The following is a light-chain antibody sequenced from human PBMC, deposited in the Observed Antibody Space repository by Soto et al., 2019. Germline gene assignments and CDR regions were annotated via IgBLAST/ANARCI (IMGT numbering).Light chain of an antibody. V-gene: IGKV3-20*01. J-gene: IGKJ1*01. CDR2: GAS. CDR3: QQYGSSPKT. Sequence: EIVLTQSPGTLSLSPGERATLSCRASQSVSSSYLAWYQQKPGQAPRLLIYGASSRATGIPDRFSGSGSGTDFTLTISRLGPEDFAVYYGQQYGSSPKTFGQGTKVEIK. CDR1: QSVSSSY.